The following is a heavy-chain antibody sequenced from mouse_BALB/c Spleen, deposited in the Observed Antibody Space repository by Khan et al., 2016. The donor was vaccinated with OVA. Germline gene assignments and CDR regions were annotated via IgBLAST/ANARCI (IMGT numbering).Heavy chain of an antibody. Sequence: EMQLQESGTDLVRPGALVRLSCTASGFNIKDYYIHWVKQRPDQGLEWIGWIDHENGNAIYDPKFQGKASITADTSSNTAYLQLNPLTSTDPAVHYGPRWTLLYGDYWGQGTTRTVSS. V-gene: IGHV14-1*02. J-gene: IGHJ2*01. D-gene: IGHD1-1*01. CDR2: IDHENGNA. CDR1: GFNIKDYY. CDR3: PRWTLLYGDY.